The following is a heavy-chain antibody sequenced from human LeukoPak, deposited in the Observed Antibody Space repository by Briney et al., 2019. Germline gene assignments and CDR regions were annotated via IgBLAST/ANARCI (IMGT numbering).Heavy chain of an antibody. Sequence: PGGSLRLSCAASGFTFSSYSMNWVRQAPGKGLEWVSYISSSSSTIYYADSVKGRFTISRDNAKNSLYLQMNSLRAEDTAVYYCARARALNYWGQGTLVTVSS. CDR2: ISSSSSTI. V-gene: IGHV3-48*01. J-gene: IGHJ4*02. CDR1: GFTFSSYS. CDR3: ARARALNY.